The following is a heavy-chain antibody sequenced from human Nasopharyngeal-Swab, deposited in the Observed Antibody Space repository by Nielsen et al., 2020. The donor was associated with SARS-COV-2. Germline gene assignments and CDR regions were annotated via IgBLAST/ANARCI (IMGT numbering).Heavy chain of an antibody. CDR2: IYYSGST. Sequence: SETLSLTCTVSVGSISSGGYYWSWIRQHPGKGLEWIGYIYYSGSTYYNPSLKSRVTISVDTSKNQFSLKLSSVTAADTAVYYCARVPGGNSEGYFDYWGQGTLVTVSS. D-gene: IGHD4-23*01. V-gene: IGHV4-31*03. J-gene: IGHJ4*02. CDR1: VGSISSGGYY. CDR3: ARVPGGNSEGYFDY.